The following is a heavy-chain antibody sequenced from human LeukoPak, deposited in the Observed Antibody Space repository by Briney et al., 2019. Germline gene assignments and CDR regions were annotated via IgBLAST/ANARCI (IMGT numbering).Heavy chain of an antibody. D-gene: IGHD6-19*01. V-gene: IGHV4-4*02. Sequence: SGTLSLTCAVSGGSISSSNWWSWVRQPPGKGLEWIGEIYHSGSTNYNPSLKSRVTISVDTSKNQFSLKLSSVTAADTAVYYCARGVAAAGTGSNYYYYYGMDVWGQGTTVTVSS. CDR3: ARGVAAAGTGSNYYYYYGMDV. J-gene: IGHJ6*02. CDR2: IYHSGST. CDR1: GGSISSSNW.